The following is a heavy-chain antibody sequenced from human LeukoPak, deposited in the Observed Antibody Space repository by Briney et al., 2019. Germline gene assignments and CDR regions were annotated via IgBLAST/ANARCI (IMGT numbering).Heavy chain of an antibody. J-gene: IGHJ4*02. CDR2: ISDSGGGT. D-gene: IGHD3-22*01. CDR1: GFTFSSYA. V-gene: IGHV3-23*01. CDR3: AKDTEGYYDSSGYADY. Sequence: GGSLRLSCAASGFTFSSYAMGWLRQAPGKGLEWVSGISDSGGGTFYADSVKGRFTISRDNSKNTLYLQMNSLRAEDTAVYYCAKDTEGYYDSSGYADYWGQGTLVTVSS.